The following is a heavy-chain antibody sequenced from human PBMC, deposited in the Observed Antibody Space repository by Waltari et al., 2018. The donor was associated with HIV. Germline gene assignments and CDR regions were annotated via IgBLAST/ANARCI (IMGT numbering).Heavy chain of an antibody. CDR1: GFTVSSNY. V-gene: IGHV3-66*02. CDR3: ASSMGSIFGVVDWFDP. D-gene: IGHD3-3*01. J-gene: IGHJ5*02. CDR2: IYSGGST. Sequence: EVQLVESGGGLVQPGGSLRLSCAASGFTVSSNYMSWVRQAPGKGLEWVSVIYSGGSTYYADSVKGRVTISRDNSKNTLYLQMNSLRAEDTAVYYCASSMGSIFGVVDWFDPWGQGTLVTVSS.